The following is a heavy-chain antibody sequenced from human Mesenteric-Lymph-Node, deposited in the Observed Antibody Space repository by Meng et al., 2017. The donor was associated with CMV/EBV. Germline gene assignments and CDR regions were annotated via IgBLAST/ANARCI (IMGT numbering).Heavy chain of an antibody. CDR2: IWYDGSNK. D-gene: IGHD4-17*01. CDR1: GFIFSTYA. V-gene: IGHV3-33*06. Sequence: GESLKISCEASGFIFSTYAMNWVRQAPGKGLEWVAVIWYDGSNKYYADSVKGRFTISRDNSKNTLYLQMNSLRAEDTAVYYCAKYGDYAHSFDYWGQGTLVTVSS. J-gene: IGHJ4*02. CDR3: AKYGDYAHSFDY.